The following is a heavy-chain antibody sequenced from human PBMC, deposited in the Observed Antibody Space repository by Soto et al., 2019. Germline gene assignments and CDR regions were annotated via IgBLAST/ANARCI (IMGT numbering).Heavy chain of an antibody. Sequence: QVHLVQSGAEVKKPGASVKVSCKGSGYTFTDYGIAWVRQAPGQGLEWVGWISAHNGNTEYAQKLQGRVTVTRDTSTSTAYMALRSLRSDDTAVYYGARGRYGDYWGQGALVTVSS. J-gene: IGHJ4*02. D-gene: IGHD1-1*01. CDR2: ISAHNGNT. CDR1: GYTFTDYG. V-gene: IGHV1-18*01. CDR3: ARGRYGDY.